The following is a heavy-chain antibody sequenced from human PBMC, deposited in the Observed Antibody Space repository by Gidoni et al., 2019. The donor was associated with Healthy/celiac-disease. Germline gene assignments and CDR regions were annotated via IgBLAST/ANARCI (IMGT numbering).Heavy chain of an antibody. CDR1: GFTFSSYA. D-gene: IGHD5-18*01. CDR2: ISGSGGST. J-gene: IGHJ4*02. Sequence: EVQLLESGGGLVQPGGSLRLSCAASGFTFSSYAMSWVRQAPGKGLEWVSAISGSGGSTYYADSGKGRFTSSRDNSKNTLYLQMNSLRAEDTAVYYCAKDEGRGYSYGWVSGGQGTLVTVSS. V-gene: IGHV3-23*01. CDR3: AKDEGRGYSYGWVS.